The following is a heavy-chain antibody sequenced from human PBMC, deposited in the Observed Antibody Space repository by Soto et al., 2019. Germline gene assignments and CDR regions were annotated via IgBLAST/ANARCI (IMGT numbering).Heavy chain of an antibody. CDR3: AREIVSLPKWLVPPDYYYYYMDV. D-gene: IGHD6-19*01. Sequence: GGSLRLSCAASGFTFSSYGMHWVRQAPGKGLEWVAVIWYDGSNKYYADSVKGRFTISRDNSKNTLYLQMNSLRAEDTAVYYCAREIVSLPKWLVPPDYYYYYMDVWGKGTTVTVSS. CDR1: GFTFSSYG. J-gene: IGHJ6*03. CDR2: IWYDGSNK. V-gene: IGHV3-33*01.